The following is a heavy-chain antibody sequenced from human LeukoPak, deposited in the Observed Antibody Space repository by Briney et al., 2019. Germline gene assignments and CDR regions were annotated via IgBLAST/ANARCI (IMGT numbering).Heavy chain of an antibody. Sequence: GGSLRLSCAASGFTFTSHWMHWVRQVPGKGLEWVSRINSEGTLITYVDSVKGRFTCSRDNARKTVYLQMNGLRIEDTAVYYCVRALGDDWGQGTLVTVPS. CDR3: VRALGDD. D-gene: IGHD7-27*01. V-gene: IGHV3-74*03. CDR1: GFTFTSHW. J-gene: IGHJ4*02. CDR2: INSEGTLI.